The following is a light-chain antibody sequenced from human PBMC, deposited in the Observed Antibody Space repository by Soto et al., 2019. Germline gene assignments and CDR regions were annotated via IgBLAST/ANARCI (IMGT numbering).Light chain of an antibody. J-gene: IGKJ1*01. CDR3: QQYNNWPS. V-gene: IGKV3D-15*01. CDR1: QSVSNN. Sequence: EIVMTQSPATLSVSPGERATLSCRASQSVSNNVAWYQEKPGQAPRLLIYGASTRATGIPARFSGRGSGTEFTLTISSLQYEDFAVYYCQQYNNWPSFGQGTKVEIK. CDR2: GAS.